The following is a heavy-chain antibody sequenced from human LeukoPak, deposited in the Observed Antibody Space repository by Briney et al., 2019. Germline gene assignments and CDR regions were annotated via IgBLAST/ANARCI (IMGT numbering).Heavy chain of an antibody. D-gene: IGHD1-26*01. J-gene: IGHJ4*02. Sequence: SVKVSCKASGGTFSSYAISWVRQAPGQGLEWMGGIIPIFGTANYAQKFQGRVTITADESTSTAYMELSGLRSEDTAVYYCARGRGVKWELLTTFDYWGQGTLVTVSS. V-gene: IGHV1-69*13. CDR1: GGTFSSYA. CDR3: ARGRGVKWELLTTFDY. CDR2: IIPIFGTA.